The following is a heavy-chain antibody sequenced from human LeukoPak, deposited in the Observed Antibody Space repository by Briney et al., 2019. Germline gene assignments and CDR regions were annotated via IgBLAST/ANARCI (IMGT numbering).Heavy chain of an antibody. CDR3: ARGPPVAHDY. Sequence: PGGSLRLSCAASGFTFSDFWMSGVRQAPGKGLEWVANINQDGSEKYYVDSVKGRFTISRDNAKNSLYLQMNSLRAEDTAVYYCARGPPVAHDYWGQGTLVTVFS. D-gene: IGHD2-21*01. CDR1: GFTFSDFW. CDR2: INQDGSEK. J-gene: IGHJ4*02. V-gene: IGHV3-7*01.